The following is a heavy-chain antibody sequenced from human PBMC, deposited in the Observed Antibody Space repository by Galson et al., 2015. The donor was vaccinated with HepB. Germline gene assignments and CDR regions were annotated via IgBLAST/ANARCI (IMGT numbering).Heavy chain of an antibody. CDR2: ISSSSSYI. Sequence: SLRLSCAASGFTFSSYSMNWVRQAPGKGLEWVSSISSSSSYIYYADSVKGRFTISRDNAKNSLYLQMNSLRAEDTAVYYCASKDYGSGSYFLFWGQGTLVTVSS. D-gene: IGHD3-10*01. J-gene: IGHJ4*02. CDR1: GFTFSSYS. V-gene: IGHV3-21*01. CDR3: ASKDYGSGSYFLF.